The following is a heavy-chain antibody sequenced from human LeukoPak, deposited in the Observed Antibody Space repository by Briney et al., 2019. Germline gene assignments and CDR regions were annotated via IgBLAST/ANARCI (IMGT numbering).Heavy chain of an antibody. CDR3: AKAGSFYYYYGMDV. CDR1: GFTFDDYA. Sequence: PGGSLRLSCAASGFTFDDYATHWVRQAPGKGLEWVSGISWNSGSIGYADSVKGRFTISRDNAKNSLYLQMNSLRAEDTALYYCAKAGSFYYYYGMDVWGQGTTVTVSS. V-gene: IGHV3-9*01. J-gene: IGHJ6*02. CDR2: ISWNSGSI.